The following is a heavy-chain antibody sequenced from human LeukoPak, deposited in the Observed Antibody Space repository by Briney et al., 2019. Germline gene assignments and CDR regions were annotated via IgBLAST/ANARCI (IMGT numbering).Heavy chain of an antibody. CDR2: IYYSGST. CDR1: GGSISSYY. D-gene: IGHD4-17*01. CDR3: ARGYGDYVVDWYFDL. J-gene: IGHJ2*01. V-gene: IGHV4-59*01. Sequence: NASETLSLTCTVSGGSISSYYWSWIRQPPGKGLERIGYIYYSGSTNYNPSLKSRVTISVDTSKNQFSLKLSSVTAADTAVYYCARGYGDYVVDWYFDLWGRGTLVTVSS.